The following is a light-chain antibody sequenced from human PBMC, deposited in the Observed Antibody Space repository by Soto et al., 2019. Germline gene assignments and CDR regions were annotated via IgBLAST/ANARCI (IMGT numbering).Light chain of an antibody. CDR3: QQVNRYPYT. V-gene: IGKV1-9*01. CDR2: EAS. J-gene: IGKJ2*01. CDR1: QRVSTY. Sequence: DVQLTQSPSFLSASVGDRVTITCRASQRVSTYVAWYQQKPGSAPKLLIYEASTLQNGVPSTFSGSGSGTEFTLTISSLKPEDVATYYCQQVNRYPYTFGQGTKLEIK.